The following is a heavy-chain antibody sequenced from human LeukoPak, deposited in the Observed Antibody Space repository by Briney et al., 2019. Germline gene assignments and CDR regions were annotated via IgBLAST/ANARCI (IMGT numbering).Heavy chain of an antibody. CDR2: ISYDGSNK. Sequence: GRPLRLSCAASGFTFSSYGMHWVRQAPGKGLEWVAVISYDGSNKYYADSVKGRFTISRDNSKNTLFLQMNSLRAEDTAIYYCAKDRDYYGSGSDYWGQGTLVTVSS. CDR1: GFTFSSYG. CDR3: AKDRDYYGSGSDY. D-gene: IGHD3-10*01. J-gene: IGHJ4*02. V-gene: IGHV3-30*18.